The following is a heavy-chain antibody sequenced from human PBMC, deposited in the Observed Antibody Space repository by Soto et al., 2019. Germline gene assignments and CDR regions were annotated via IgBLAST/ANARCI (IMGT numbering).Heavy chain of an antibody. J-gene: IGHJ4*02. CDR3: ARIEPTAAAGPVDY. CDR2: INAGNGNT. D-gene: IGHD6-13*01. Sequence: GASVKASCKASGDTITSYGISWVRQAPGQGLEWMGWINAGNGNTKYSQKFQGRVTITRDTSASTAYMELSSLRSEDTAVYYCARIEPTAAAGPVDYWGQGTLVTVSS. CDR1: GDTITSYG. V-gene: IGHV1-3*01.